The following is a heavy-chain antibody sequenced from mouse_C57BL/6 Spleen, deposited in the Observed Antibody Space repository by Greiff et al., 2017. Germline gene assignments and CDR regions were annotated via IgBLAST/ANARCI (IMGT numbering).Heavy chain of an antibody. D-gene: IGHD3-2*02. CDR1: GYTFTEYT. CDR3: ARHEEGARQLRFSFAY. CDR2: FYPGSGSI. V-gene: IGHV1-62-2*01. Sequence: QVQLKQSGAELVKPGASVKLSCKASGYTFTEYTIHWVKQRSGQGLEWIGWFYPGSGSIKYNEKFKDKATLTADKSSSTVYMELSRLTSEDSAVYFCARHEEGARQLRFSFAYWGQGTLVTVSA. J-gene: IGHJ3*01.